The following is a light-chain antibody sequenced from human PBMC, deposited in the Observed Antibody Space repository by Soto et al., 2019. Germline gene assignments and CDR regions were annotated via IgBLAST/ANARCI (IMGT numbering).Light chain of an antibody. CDR1: QSVSNN. J-gene: IGKJ5*01. CDR3: QQYDDWPIT. V-gene: IGKV3-15*01. CDR2: GAS. Sequence: ERLLTQSPVTLSHSPVERSSLSWRASQSVSNNYLAWYQHKPGQAPRLLIYGASTRASGIPARFSGSGFRTEFTLTISSLQSEDFAVYLCQQYDDWPITFGQGTRLEIK.